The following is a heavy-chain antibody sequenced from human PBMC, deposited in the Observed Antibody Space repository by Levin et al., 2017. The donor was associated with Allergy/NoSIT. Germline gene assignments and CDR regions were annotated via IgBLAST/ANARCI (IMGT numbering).Heavy chain of an antibody. D-gene: IGHD5-12*01. Sequence: PGGSLRLSCAASGFTFSSYWMHWVRQAPGKGLVWVSRINSDGSSTSYADSVKGRFTISRDNAKNTLYLQMNSLRAEDTAVYYCARGDLEVDIVAMHAFDIWGQGTMVTVSS. CDR3: ARGDLEVDIVAMHAFDI. CDR2: INSDGSST. J-gene: IGHJ3*02. CDR1: GFTFSSYW. V-gene: IGHV3-74*01.